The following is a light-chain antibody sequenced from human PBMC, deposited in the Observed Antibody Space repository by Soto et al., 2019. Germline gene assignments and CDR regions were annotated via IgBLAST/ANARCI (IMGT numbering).Light chain of an antibody. CDR1: QSISNY. J-gene: IGKJ5*01. V-gene: IGKV1-9*01. CDR2: AAS. Sequence: DIQMTQSPSSLSASLGDRVTITCRASQSISNYLNWYQQKPGKAPKLLIYAASTLQSGVPSRFSGSGSGTEFTLTISSLQPEDFATYYCQQLNSYPLITFGQGTRLEIK. CDR3: QQLNSYPLIT.